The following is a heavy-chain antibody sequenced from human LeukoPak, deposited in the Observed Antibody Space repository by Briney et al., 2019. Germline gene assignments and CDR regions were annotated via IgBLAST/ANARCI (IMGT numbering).Heavy chain of an antibody. CDR2: ISNSSRTI. V-gene: IGHV3-48*01. CDR1: RFSFSSYS. Sequence: GGSLRLSCAASRFSFSSYSMNWVRQAPGKGLEWVSYISNSSRTIYYADSVKGRFTISRDNAKSSLYLQMNSLRAEDSAVYYCARGPWSAAGYNGMDVWGQGTTVTVSS. CDR3: ARGPWSAAGYNGMDV. D-gene: IGHD6-13*01. J-gene: IGHJ6*01.